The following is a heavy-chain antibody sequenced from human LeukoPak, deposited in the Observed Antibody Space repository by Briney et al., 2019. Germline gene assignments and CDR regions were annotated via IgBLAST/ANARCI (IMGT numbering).Heavy chain of an antibody. CDR2: INHSGST. Sequence: SETLSLTCTVSGGSISGYYWSWIRQPPGKGLEWIGEINHSGSTNYNPSLKSRVIISVDTSKNQFSLKLSSVTAADTAVYYCARGGERVTAGTIGGGPRRYYYYYMDVWGKGTTVTVSS. J-gene: IGHJ6*03. CDR1: GGSISGYY. D-gene: IGHD1-1*01. CDR3: ARGGERVTAGTIGGGPRRYYYYYMDV. V-gene: IGHV4-34*01.